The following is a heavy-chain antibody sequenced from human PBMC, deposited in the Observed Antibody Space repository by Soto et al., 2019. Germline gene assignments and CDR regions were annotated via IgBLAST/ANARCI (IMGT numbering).Heavy chain of an antibody. CDR3: AREGGYCSGGSCYGFDP. D-gene: IGHD2-15*01. V-gene: IGHV4-59*01. CDR1: GGSISSYY. CDR2: IYYGGST. J-gene: IGHJ5*02. Sequence: SETLSLTCTVSGGSISSYYWSWIRQPPGKGLEWIGYIYYGGSTNYNPSLKSRVTISVDTSKNQFSLKLSSVTAADTAVYYCAREGGYCSGGSCYGFDPWGQGTLVTVSS.